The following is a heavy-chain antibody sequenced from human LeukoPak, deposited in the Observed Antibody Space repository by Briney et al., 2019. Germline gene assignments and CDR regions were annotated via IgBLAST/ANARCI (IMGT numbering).Heavy chain of an antibody. CDR1: GYSISSGYY. Sequence: SETLSLTCTVSGYSISSGYYWGWIRQPPGKGLEWIGSIYHSGSTNYNPSLKSRVTISVDTSKYQFSLKLSSVTAADTAVYYCARASRRWRAFDIWGQGTMVTVSS. CDR3: ARASRRWRAFDI. CDR2: IYHSGST. D-gene: IGHD2-15*01. J-gene: IGHJ3*02. V-gene: IGHV4-38-2*02.